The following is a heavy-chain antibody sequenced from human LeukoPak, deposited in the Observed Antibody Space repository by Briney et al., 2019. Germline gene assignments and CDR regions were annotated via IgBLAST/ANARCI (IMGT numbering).Heavy chain of an antibody. D-gene: IGHD6-13*01. CDR1: GGSISSSSYY. V-gene: IGHV4-39*01. CDR3: MGGNIATRLLDY. J-gene: IGHJ4*02. Sequence: SETLSLTCTVSGGSISSSSYYWGWIRQPPGKGLEWIGSIYYSGSTYYNPSLKSRVTISVDTSKNQFSLKLSSVTAADTAVYYCMGGNIATRLLDYWGQGTLVTVSS. CDR2: IYYSGST.